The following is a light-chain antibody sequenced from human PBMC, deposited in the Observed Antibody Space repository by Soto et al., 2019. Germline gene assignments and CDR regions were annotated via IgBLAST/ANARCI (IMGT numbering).Light chain of an antibody. V-gene: IGLV1-51*01. CDR1: RSNIGSNY. Sequence: QSVLTQPPSVSAAPGQKVIISCSGNRSNIGSNYVSWYQQLPGTAPSLLIYDNDKRPSGIPDRVSGSKSGTSATLGITGLQTGDEADYYCATWDSLLRSGVLGGGTKVTVL. CDR2: DND. CDR3: ATWDSLLRSGV. J-gene: IGLJ2*01.